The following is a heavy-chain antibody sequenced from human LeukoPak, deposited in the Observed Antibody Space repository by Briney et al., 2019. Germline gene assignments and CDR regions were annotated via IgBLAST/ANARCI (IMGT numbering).Heavy chain of an antibody. CDR2: IYHSGST. CDR1: GGSISSSNW. CDR3: ARGNYETYDSSGYFDY. Sequence: SETLSLTCAVSGGSISSSNWWSWVRQPPGKGLEWIGEIYHSGSTNYNPSLKSRVTISVEKSKNQFSLKLSSVTAADTAVYYCARGNYETYDSSGYFDYWGQGTLVTVSS. V-gene: IGHV4-4*02. D-gene: IGHD3-22*01. J-gene: IGHJ4*02.